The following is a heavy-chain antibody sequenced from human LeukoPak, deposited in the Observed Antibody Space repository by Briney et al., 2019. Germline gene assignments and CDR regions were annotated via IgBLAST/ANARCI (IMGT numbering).Heavy chain of an antibody. CDR3: TTDNEYDFDY. D-gene: IGHD6-6*01. CDR2: IKSMNDGGTT. Sequence: PGGSLRLSCAASGFTFSNAWMNWVRQAPGKGLEWVGRIKSMNDGGTTDYAAPVKGRFTISRDDSKNTLYLQMNSLKTEDTAVYYCTTDNEYDFDYWGQGTLVTVSS. V-gene: IGHV3-15*01. J-gene: IGHJ4*02. CDR1: GFTFSNAW.